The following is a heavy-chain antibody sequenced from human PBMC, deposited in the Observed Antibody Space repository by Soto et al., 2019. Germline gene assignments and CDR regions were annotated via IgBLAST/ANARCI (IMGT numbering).Heavy chain of an antibody. D-gene: IGHD2-15*01. V-gene: IGHV3-21*01. Sequence: EVQLVESGGGLVKPGGSLRLSCAASGFTFSSYSMNWVRQAPGKGLEWVSSISSSSSYIYYADSVKGRFTISGDNAKNSLYLQMNSLRAEDTAVYYCASLYCSGGSCYSYYWCQGTLVTVSS. CDR3: ASLYCSGGSCYSYY. J-gene: IGHJ4*02. CDR2: ISSSSSYI. CDR1: GFTFSSYS.